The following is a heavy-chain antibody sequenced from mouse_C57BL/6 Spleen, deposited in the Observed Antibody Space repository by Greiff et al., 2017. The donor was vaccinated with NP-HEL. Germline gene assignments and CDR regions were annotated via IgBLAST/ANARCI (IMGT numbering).Heavy chain of an antibody. J-gene: IGHJ4*01. CDR1: GYSITSGYY. CDR3: ARGPQGAMDY. V-gene: IGHV3-6*01. Sequence: EVQLQESGPGLVKPSQSLSLTCSVTGYSITSGYYWNWIRQFPGNKLEWMGYISYDGSNNYNPSLKNRISITRDTSKNQFFLKLNSVTTEDTATYYCARGPQGAMDYWGQGTSVTVSS. CDR2: ISYDGSN. D-gene: IGHD3-1*01.